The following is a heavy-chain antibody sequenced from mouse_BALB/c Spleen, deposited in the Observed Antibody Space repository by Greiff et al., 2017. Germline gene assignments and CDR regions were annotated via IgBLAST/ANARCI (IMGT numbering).Heavy chain of an antibody. CDR2: IDPSDSET. V-gene: IGHV1S126*01. CDR3: AKGSVRRPYAMDY. CDR1: GYSFTSYW. J-gene: IGHJ4*01. D-gene: IGHD2-14*01. Sequence: VKLMESGPQLVRPGASVKISCKASGYSFTSYWMHWVKQRPGQGLEWIGMIDPSDSETRLNQKFKDKATLTVDKSSSTAYMQLSSPTSEDSAVYYCAKGSVRRPYAMDYWGQGTSVTVSS.